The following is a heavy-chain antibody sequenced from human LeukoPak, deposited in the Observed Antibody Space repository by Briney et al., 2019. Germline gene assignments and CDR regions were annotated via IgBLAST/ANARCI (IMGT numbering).Heavy chain of an antibody. V-gene: IGHV3-11*03. Sequence: PGGSLRLSCAASGFTFSDYYMSWIRQAPGKGLEWVSYISSSSSYTNYADSVKGRFTISRDNAKNSLYLQMNSLKTEDTAVYYCKRYYYDGTYDYWGQGTLVTVSS. CDR1: GFTFSDYY. J-gene: IGHJ4*02. CDR3: KRYYYDGTYDY. CDR2: ISSSSSYT. D-gene: IGHD3-22*01.